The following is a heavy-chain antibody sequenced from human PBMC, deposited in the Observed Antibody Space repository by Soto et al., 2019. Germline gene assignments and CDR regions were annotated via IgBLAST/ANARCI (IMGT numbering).Heavy chain of an antibody. Sequence: SETLSLTCAVSGSSISGFYWSWIRKSAGKGLEWIGRIYAAGTTDYNPSLKSRVMMSVDTSKKQFSLKLRSVTAADTAVYYCVRDGTKTLRDWFDPWGQGISVTVSS. V-gene: IGHV4-4*07. CDR3: VRDGTKTLRDWFDP. CDR2: IYAAGTT. D-gene: IGHD1-1*01. J-gene: IGHJ5*02. CDR1: GSSISGFY.